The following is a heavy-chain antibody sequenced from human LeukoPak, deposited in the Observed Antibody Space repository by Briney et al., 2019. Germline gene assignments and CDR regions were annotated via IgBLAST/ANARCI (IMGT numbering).Heavy chain of an antibody. V-gene: IGHV3-21*01. Sequence: TGGSLRLSCTASGFTFSNYNMNWVRQAPGKGLEWVSSISTRSNYIYYIDSVKGRFTISRDDAKNSLSLQGDSLRAEDTAVYYCTKAKGQSWLFSHYWGRGTLVTVSS. CDR2: ISTRSNYI. CDR1: GFTFSNYN. D-gene: IGHD3-22*01. J-gene: IGHJ4*02. CDR3: TKAKGQSWLFSHY.